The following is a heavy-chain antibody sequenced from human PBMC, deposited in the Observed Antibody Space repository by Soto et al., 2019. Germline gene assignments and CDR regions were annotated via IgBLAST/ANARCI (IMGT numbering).Heavy chain of an antibody. Sequence: ASVKVSCKVSGYTLTELSMHWVRQAPGKGLEWMGGFDPEDGETIYAQKFQGRVTMTEDTSTDTAYMELSSLRSEDTAVYYCATSPPSAFGVAPTWFDPWGQGTLVTVSS. CDR2: FDPEDGET. CDR3: ATSPPSAFGVAPTWFDP. CDR1: GYTLTELS. V-gene: IGHV1-24*01. D-gene: IGHD3-3*01. J-gene: IGHJ5*02.